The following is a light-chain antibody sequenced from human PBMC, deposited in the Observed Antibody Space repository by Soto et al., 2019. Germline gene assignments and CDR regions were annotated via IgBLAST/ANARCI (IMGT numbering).Light chain of an antibody. CDR2: DAS. CDR1: QSINGW. CDR3: QQATSFPRT. Sequence: DIQMTQSPSTLSASVGDRVTITCRASQSINGWLAWYQRKPGKAPKLLIYDASSLHSGVPSRFSGSGSGTEFTLTISSLQPEDFATYYCQQATSFPRTFGQGTKVDIK. J-gene: IGKJ1*01. V-gene: IGKV1-5*01.